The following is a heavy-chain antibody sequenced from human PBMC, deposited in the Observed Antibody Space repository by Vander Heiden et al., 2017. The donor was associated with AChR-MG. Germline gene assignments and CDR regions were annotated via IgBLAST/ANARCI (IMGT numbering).Heavy chain of an antibody. Sequence: EVQLVESGGGLVRPGGSLSLSCAASGFTFSAYSMSWVRQAPGKGLEWVSYISSTSSTIYYADSVKGRFTISRDNAKNALYLQMNSLRDEDTAVYYCARDPWDLYFFDYWGQGTLGTVSS. CDR1: GFTFSAYS. J-gene: IGHJ4*02. D-gene: IGHD1-26*01. CDR3: ARDPWDLYFFDY. CDR2: ISSTSSTI. V-gene: IGHV3-48*02.